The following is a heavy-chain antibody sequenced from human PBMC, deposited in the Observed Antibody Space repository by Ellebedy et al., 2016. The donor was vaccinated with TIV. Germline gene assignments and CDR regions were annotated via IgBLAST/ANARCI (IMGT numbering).Heavy chain of an antibody. J-gene: IGHJ5*01. CDR1: GFSFRSYW. V-gene: IGHV3-7*01. D-gene: IGHD4-17*01. CDR3: ARRGSYGDYAVHVNSWFDS. Sequence: PGGSLRLSCAASGFSFRSYWMSWVRQAPGKGLEWVANIYQAGSEKYYVDSVEGRFTISRDNANNILYLQMKSLRAEDTAVYYCARRGSYGDYAVHVNSWFDSWGQGTPVTVAP. CDR2: IYQAGSEK.